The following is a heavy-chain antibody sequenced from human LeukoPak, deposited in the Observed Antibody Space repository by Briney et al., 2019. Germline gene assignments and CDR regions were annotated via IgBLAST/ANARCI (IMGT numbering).Heavy chain of an antibody. CDR3: SKEGFGVLGALHYMDV. V-gene: IGHV1-2*02. D-gene: IGHD3-10*01. CDR2: INPDSGGT. J-gene: IGHJ6*03. CDR1: VYTLTGYY. Sequence: SVNVSRMASVYTLTGYYMHWVRQAPGQGLEWMGWINPDSGGTNYAQKFQGRVTMTRDTSIRTAYMEPSGLSSDDAAVDYFSKEGFGVLGALHYMDVWGKGTTVTISS.